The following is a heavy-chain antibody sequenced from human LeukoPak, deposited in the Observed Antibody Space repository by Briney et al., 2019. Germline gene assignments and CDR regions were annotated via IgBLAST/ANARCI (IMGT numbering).Heavy chain of an antibody. CDR2: VYFDGET. CDR3: ARHRKSARNYLYYYMDV. Sequence: SETLSLTCTVSGDSIHSVYYYWGWIRQSPGKGLEWIGSVYFDGETSYSPSLKRRVIISVDTSKNQFSLNLTSVTAADTALYYCARHRKSARNYLYYYMDVWGKGTTVTVSS. J-gene: IGHJ6*03. CDR1: GDSIHSVYYY. V-gene: IGHV4-39*01. D-gene: IGHD6-6*01.